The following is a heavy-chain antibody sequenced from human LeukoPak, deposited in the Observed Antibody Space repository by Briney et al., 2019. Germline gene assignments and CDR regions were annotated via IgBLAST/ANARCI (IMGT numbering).Heavy chain of an antibody. CDR2: IYYSGST. J-gene: IGHJ4*02. V-gene: IGHV4-39*01. CDR1: GGSISSSYYY. D-gene: IGHD1-1*01. CDR3: ARHEDRNWYFDH. Sequence: SETLSLTCTVSGGSISSSYYYWGWIRQPPGKGLEWIGTIYYSGSTYYNPSLKSRVTISVDTSKNQFSLKLSSVTAPDPAVYYCARHEDRNWYFDHWGQGTLVTVSS.